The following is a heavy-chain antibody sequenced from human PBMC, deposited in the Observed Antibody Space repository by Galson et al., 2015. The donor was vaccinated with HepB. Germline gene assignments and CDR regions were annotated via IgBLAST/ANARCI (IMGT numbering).Heavy chain of an antibody. CDR3: TKDLGSGYYSIDY. J-gene: IGHJ4*02. CDR2: ISSSSSTI. Sequence: SLRLSCAASGFTFSGYSMNWVRQAPGKGLEWVSYISSSSSTIYYADSVKGRFTISRDNAKNSLYLQMNSLIAEDTAVYYCTKDLGSGYYSIDYWGQGTPVTVSS. CDR1: GFTFSGYS. D-gene: IGHD3-22*01. V-gene: IGHV3-48*01.